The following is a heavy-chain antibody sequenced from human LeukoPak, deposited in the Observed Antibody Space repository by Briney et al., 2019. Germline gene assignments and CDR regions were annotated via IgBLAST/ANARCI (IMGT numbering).Heavy chain of an antibody. D-gene: IGHD3-16*01. V-gene: IGHV4-59*01. J-gene: IGHJ4*02. CDR1: GDSISSYY. Sequence: PSETLSLTCIVSGDSISSYYWSWIRQPPGKGLEWIGYIYHSGSTNYNPSLKSRVTISVDASKNHFSLKLSSVTAADTAVYYCARNRSLGIIDYWGQGTLVTVSS. CDR2: IYHSGST. CDR3: ARNRSLGIIDY.